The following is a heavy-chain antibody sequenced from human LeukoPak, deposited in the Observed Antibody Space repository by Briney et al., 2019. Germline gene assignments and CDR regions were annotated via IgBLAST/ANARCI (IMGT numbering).Heavy chain of an antibody. J-gene: IGHJ4*02. CDR3: ARERGMYSSSWYV. CDR2: INPKSGGT. CDR1: GYSFTGHY. Sequence: ASVKVSCKASGYSFTGHYMHWVRQAPGQGLEWMGWINPKSGGTNYAQKFQGRVTMTRDTSISTAYMDMSSLRSDDTAVYYCARERGMYSSSWYVWGQGTLVTVSS. V-gene: IGHV1-2*02. D-gene: IGHD6-13*01.